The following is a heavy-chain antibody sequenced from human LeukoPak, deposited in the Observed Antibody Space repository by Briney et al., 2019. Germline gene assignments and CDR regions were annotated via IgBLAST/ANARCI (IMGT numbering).Heavy chain of an antibody. CDR1: GGSFSGYY. J-gene: IGHJ3*02. D-gene: IGHD3-10*01. CDR2: INHSGST. CDR3: ARAMVRGVIITSDAFDI. V-gene: IGHV4-34*01. Sequence: SETLSLTCAVYGGSFSGYYWSWIRQPPGKGLEWIGEINHSGSTNYNPSLKSRVTISVDKSKNQFSLKLSSVTAADTAVYYCARAMVRGVIITSDAFDIWGQGTMVTVSS.